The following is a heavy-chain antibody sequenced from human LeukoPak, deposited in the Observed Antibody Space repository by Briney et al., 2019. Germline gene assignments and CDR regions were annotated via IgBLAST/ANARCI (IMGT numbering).Heavy chain of an antibody. CDR1: GFTFSSYG. J-gene: IGHJ3*02. V-gene: IGHV3-30*02. CDR2: IRYDGSNK. D-gene: IGHD5-24*01. Sequence: QPGGSLRLSCAASGFTFSSYGMHWVRQAPGKGLEWVAFIRYDGSNKYYADSVKGRFTISRDNSKNTLYLQMNSLRAEDTAVYYCAKDGDLTDDAFDIWGQGTMVTVSS. CDR3: AKDGDLTDDAFDI.